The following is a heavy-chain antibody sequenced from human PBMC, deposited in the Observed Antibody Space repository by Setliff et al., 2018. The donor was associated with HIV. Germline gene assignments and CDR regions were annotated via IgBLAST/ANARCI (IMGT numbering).Heavy chain of an antibody. V-gene: IGHV1-18*01. J-gene: IGHJ4*02. CDR2: ISAYNGNT. D-gene: IGHD3-3*01. CDR3: ARDAQPGTVTIFGVVTYFDS. Sequence: ASVKVSCKVSGYTLSEISMHWVRQAPGKGLEWMGWISAYNGNTNYAQKLQGRVTMTTDTSTSTAYMELRSLRSDDTAVYYCARDAQPGTVTIFGVVTYFDSWGRGTLVTVSS. CDR1: GYTLSEIS.